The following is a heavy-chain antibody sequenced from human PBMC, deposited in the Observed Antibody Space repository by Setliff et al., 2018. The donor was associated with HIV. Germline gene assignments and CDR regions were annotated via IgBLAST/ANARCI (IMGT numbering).Heavy chain of an antibody. CDR3: ARIQVLYYYYYGMDV. CDR2: IFSNDEK. J-gene: IGHJ6*02. Sequence: ESGPTLVNPTETLTLTCTVPGFSLSNARMGVSWIRQPPGKALEWLAHIFSNDEKSYSTSLKSSLTISKDTSKSQVVLTMTNMDPVDTATYYCARIQVLYYYYYGMDVWGQGTTVTVSS. V-gene: IGHV2-26*01. CDR1: GFSLSNARMG.